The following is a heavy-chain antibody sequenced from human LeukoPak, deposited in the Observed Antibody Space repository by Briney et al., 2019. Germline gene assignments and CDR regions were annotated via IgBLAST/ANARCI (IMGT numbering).Heavy chain of an antibody. Sequence: PGGSLRPSCAASGFTFSDFAMNWVRQVPGKGLEWVSGISRSSGLTYYADSVKGRFTISRDNLNSTLSLERMSLRVEDTAIYYCAKTNKTNIGLGVVFDLWGQGTLVTVSS. J-gene: IGHJ4*02. CDR1: GFTFSDFA. V-gene: IGHV3-23*01. CDR2: ISRSSGLT. CDR3: AKTNKTNIGLGVVFDL. D-gene: IGHD2-15*01.